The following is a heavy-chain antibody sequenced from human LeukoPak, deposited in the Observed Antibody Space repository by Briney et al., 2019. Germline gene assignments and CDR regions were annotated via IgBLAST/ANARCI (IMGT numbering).Heavy chain of an antibody. V-gene: IGHV4-59*01. CDR3: ARSDYGDCFDY. J-gene: IGHJ4*02. Sequence: PSETLSLTCTVSGGSISSYYWSWLRQPPGKGLEWIGYIYYSGSTNYSPSLKSRVTISVDTSKNQFSLKLSSVTAADTAVYYCARSDYGDCFDYWGQGTLVTVSS. D-gene: IGHD4-17*01. CDR2: IYYSGST. CDR1: GGSISSYY.